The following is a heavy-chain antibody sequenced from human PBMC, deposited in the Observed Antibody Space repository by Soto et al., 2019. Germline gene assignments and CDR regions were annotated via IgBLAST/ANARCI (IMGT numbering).Heavy chain of an antibody. V-gene: IGHV3-64*01. Sequence: GGSLRLSCAASGFVFSTYSMHWVRQAPGKGLEYVSGTSRDGHSTIYANSVKGRFTISRDNSKNTLYLQMGSLRPENMAVYYGARNPYPTSSGFWSTYSNWFDPWGQGTLVTVSS. CDR1: GFVFSTYS. CDR3: ARNPYPTSSGFWSTYSNWFDP. D-gene: IGHD3-3*01. CDR2: TSRDGHST. J-gene: IGHJ5*02.